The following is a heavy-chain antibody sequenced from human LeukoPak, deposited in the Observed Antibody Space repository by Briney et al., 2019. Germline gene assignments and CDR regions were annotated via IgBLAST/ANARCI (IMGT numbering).Heavy chain of an antibody. Sequence: TGGSLRLSCAASGFTFSSYAVSWVRQAPGKGLEWVSAISGSGGSTYYADSVKGRFTISRDNSKNTLYLQMNSLRAEDTAVYYCAKVGGIVVVPAASLDAFDIWGQGTMVTVSS. J-gene: IGHJ3*02. CDR2: ISGSGGST. D-gene: IGHD2-2*01. V-gene: IGHV3-23*01. CDR1: GFTFSSYA. CDR3: AKVGGIVVVPAASLDAFDI.